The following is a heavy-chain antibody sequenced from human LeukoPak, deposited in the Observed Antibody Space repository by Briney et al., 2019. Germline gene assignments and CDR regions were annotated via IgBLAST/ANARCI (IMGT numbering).Heavy chain of an antibody. CDR1: GFTFSSYS. V-gene: IGHV3-21*01. Sequence: GGSLRLSCAASGFTFSSYSMNWVRQAPGKGLEWVSSISSSSSYIYYADSVKGRFTISRDNAKNSLYLQMNSLRAEDTAVYYCARVLGCSSTSRYCNYFDYWGQGTLVTVSS. J-gene: IGHJ4*02. CDR3: ARVLGCSSTSRYCNYFDY. CDR2: ISSSSSYI. D-gene: IGHD2-2*01.